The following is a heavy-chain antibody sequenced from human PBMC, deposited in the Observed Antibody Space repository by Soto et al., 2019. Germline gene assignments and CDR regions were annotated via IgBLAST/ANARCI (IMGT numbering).Heavy chain of an antibody. Sequence: QVQLVQSGAEVRKPGASVKVSCKASGYTFTTYGISWVRQAPGQGLEWMGWISGYNGHTKYAQKFQGRVTMTTDTXXSXVSXXLXSXRXXXXAVYYCAREXXIXYYYYGLDVWGQGTTVTVSS. CDR2: ISGYNGHT. V-gene: IGHV1-18*01. J-gene: IGHJ6*02. D-gene: IGHD3-3*01. CDR1: GYTFTTYG. CDR3: AREXXIXYYYYGLDV.